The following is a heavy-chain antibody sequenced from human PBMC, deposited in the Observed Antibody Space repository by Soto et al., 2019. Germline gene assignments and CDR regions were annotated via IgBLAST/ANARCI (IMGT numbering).Heavy chain of an antibody. J-gene: IGHJ4*02. CDR2: INPNSGAT. D-gene: IGHD2-8*01. V-gene: IGHV1-2*02. CDR3: ARGGCTDGVCTYFFDY. CDR1: GYTFTDYY. Sequence: ASVKVSCKASGYTFTDYYIHWVRQAPGQGLEWMGWINPNSGATKSTQRFQGSVTMTRDTSVSTAYMELTSLRSDDTAVYYCARGGCTDGVCTYFFDYWGQGTLVTVYS.